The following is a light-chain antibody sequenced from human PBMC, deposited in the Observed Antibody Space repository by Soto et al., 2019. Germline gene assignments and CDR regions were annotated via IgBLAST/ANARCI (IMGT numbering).Light chain of an antibody. CDR3: GTWDSTLSADV. CDR2: DNN. V-gene: IGLV1-51*01. CDR1: TFNIGNNF. J-gene: IGLJ1*01. Sequence: QSVLTQPPSVSAAPGQKVTISCSGSTFNIGNNFVSWCQQLPGTAPKVLIYDNNQRPSGIPDRFSASKSGTSATLVITGLQTGDEAVYYCGTWDSTLSADVFGSGTKVTGL.